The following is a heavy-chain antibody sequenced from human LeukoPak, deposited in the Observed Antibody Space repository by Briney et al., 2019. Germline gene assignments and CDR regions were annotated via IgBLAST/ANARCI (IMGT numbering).Heavy chain of an antibody. CDR2: VATDGSHK. CDR1: GFTFSFYR. V-gene: IGHV3-30*03. Sequence: GGSLRLSCAASGFTFSFYRLHWVRQAPGKGLQWVALVATDGSHKYYADSVKGRFTVSRDNSKDTLYMQMDSLRTEDTAVYYCAREGSNGWYDFDCWGQGTLVTVSP. J-gene: IGHJ4*02. CDR3: AREGSNGWYDFDC. D-gene: IGHD6-19*01.